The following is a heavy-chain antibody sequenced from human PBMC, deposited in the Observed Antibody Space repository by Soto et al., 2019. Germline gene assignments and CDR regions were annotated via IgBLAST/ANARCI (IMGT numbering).Heavy chain of an antibody. CDR1: GGSISSYY. CDR2: IYYSGST. Sequence: QVQLQESGPGLVKPSETLSLTCTVSGGSISSYYWSWIRQPPGKGLEWIGYIYYSGSTNYNPSLKSRVTIAVDTSKNQFSLKLSAVTTADTAVYYCARQSRDYGDYASDFDYWGQGNLVTVSS. D-gene: IGHD4-17*01. V-gene: IGHV4-59*08. CDR3: ARQSRDYGDYASDFDY. J-gene: IGHJ4*02.